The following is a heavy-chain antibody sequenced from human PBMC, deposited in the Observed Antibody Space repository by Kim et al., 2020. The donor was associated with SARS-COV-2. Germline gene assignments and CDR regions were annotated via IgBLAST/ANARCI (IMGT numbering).Heavy chain of an antibody. Sequence: GGGTYYAESLKSRLTTSRTNSKNKRYLQMNSLRAEDTAVYYGARDYGDWGWGQGTLVTVSS. V-gene: IGHV3-53*01. CDR3: ARDYGDWG. D-gene: IGHD4-17*01. CDR2: GGGT. J-gene: IGHJ4*02.